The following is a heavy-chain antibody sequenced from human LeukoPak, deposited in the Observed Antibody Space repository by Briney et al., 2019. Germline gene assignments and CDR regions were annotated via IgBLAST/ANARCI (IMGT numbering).Heavy chain of an antibody. CDR3: ARHFYSGYDLIDY. J-gene: IGHJ4*02. D-gene: IGHD5-12*01. V-gene: IGHV5-10-1*01. CDR1: GFGFTTYL. Sequence: GESLRISCPGSGFGFTTYLISWVRQMPGKGLEWMGRIYPSDSYTNYSPSFQGRVTISADKSISTAYLQLTSLRASDTAIYYCARHFYSGYDLIDYWGQGTLVTAS. CDR2: IYPSDSYT.